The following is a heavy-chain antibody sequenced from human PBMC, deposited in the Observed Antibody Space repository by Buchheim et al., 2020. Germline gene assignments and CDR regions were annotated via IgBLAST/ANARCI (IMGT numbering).Heavy chain of an antibody. CDR3: AICGYHDSSGYYHTFDY. Sequence: QVQLQESGPGLVKPSQTLSLTCTVSGDSISSGGFFWSWIRQHPGKGLEWIGYINYSGSTYYNPSLKSRLTISVDTSQNQFSLKLSSVTAADTAVYYCAICGYHDSSGYYHTFDYWGQGTL. D-gene: IGHD3-22*01. CDR1: GDSISSGGFF. J-gene: IGHJ4*02. CDR2: INYSGST. V-gene: IGHV4-31*03.